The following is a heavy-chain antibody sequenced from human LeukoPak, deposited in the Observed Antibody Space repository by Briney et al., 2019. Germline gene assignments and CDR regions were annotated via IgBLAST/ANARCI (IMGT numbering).Heavy chain of an antibody. CDR3: ARQVIRDYVWGSYRYTAKIFDY. D-gene: IGHD3-16*02. CDR2: INHSGSN. Sequence: SETLSLTCAVYGGSFSGYYWSWLRQPPGKGLEWIGEINHSGSNNYNPSLKSRVTISVDTFKNQFSLKLSSVTAADTAMYYCARQVIRDYVWGSYRYTAKIFDYWGQGTLVTVSS. J-gene: IGHJ4*02. V-gene: IGHV4-34*01. CDR1: GGSFSGYY.